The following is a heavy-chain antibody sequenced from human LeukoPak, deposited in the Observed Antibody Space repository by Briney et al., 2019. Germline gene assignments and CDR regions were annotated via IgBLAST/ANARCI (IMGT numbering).Heavy chain of an antibody. CDR1: GYTFTSYY. J-gene: IGHJ4*02. CDR3: RVGSAAATADY. V-gene: IGHV1-46*01. Sequence: ASVKVSCKASGYTFTSYYMHWMRQAPGQGPEWMGIINPRGGSTDYAQKFQGRITMTSDTSTSTVYMELNSLRSDDTAVYCERVGSAAATADYWGQGTLVTVSS. CDR2: INPRGGST. D-gene: IGHD6-25*01.